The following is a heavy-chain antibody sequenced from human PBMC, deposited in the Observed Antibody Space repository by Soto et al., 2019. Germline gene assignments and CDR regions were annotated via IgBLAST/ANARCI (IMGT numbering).Heavy chain of an antibody. V-gene: IGHV1-18*01. Sequence: GASVKVSCKASGYTFTSYGISWVRQAPGQGLEWMGWISAYNGNTNYAQKLQGRVTMTTDTSTSTAYMELRSLRSDDTAVYYCARGNEDIVVVPATPVASDIWGQGTMVTVSS. D-gene: IGHD2-2*01. CDR1: GYTFTSYG. CDR3: ARGNEDIVVVPATPVASDI. CDR2: ISAYNGNT. J-gene: IGHJ3*02.